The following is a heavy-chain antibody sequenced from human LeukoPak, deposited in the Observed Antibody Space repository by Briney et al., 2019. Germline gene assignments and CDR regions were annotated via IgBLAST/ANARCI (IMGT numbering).Heavy chain of an antibody. D-gene: IGHD3-10*01. Sequence: AGGSLRLSCAASGFTFSSYAMSWVRQAPGKGLEWVSGISGSGGSTYYADSVKGRFTISRDNSKNTLYLQMNSLRAEDTAVYYCARPHYYGSGSYSYYFDYWGQGTLVTVSS. CDR2: ISGSGGST. V-gene: IGHV3-23*01. J-gene: IGHJ4*02. CDR1: GFTFSSYA. CDR3: ARPHYYGSGSYSYYFDY.